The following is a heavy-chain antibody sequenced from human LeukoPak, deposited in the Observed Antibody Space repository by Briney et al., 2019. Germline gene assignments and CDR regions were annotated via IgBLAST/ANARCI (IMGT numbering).Heavy chain of an antibody. V-gene: IGHV1-2*02. J-gene: IGHJ4*02. D-gene: IGHD3-22*01. CDR2: INPNSGGT. CDR1: GYTFTGYY. CDR3: ARDVEYYHDSSGYQSFGY. Sequence: ASVKVSCKASGYTFTGYYMHWVRQAPGQGLEWMGWINPNSGGTNYAQKFQGRVTMTRDTSISTAYMELSRLRSDDTAVYYCARDVEYYHDSSGYQSFGYWGQGTLVTVSS.